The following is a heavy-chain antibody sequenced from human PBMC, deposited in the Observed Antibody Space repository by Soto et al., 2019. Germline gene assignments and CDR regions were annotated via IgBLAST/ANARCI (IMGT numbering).Heavy chain of an antibody. Sequence: EVQLVESGGGLVQPGGSLRLSCAASGLTFSTYDMHWVRQTIGKGLEWVAALGTGDDTYYPDSVRGRFTVSRDDVKNSLYPPLDSLTAGVTAVYYCTGEEPDWACDMWGRATLL. CDR1: GLTFSTYD. J-gene: IGHJ2*01. CDR3: TGEEPDWACDM. CDR2: LGTGDDT. D-gene: IGHD1-26*01. V-gene: IGHV3-13*01.